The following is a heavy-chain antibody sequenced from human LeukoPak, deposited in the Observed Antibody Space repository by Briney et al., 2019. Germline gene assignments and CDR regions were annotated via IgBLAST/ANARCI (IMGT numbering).Heavy chain of an antibody. Sequence: GGSLRLSCLTSGFTLSTNAMSWVRQAPGKGLEWISGISGSGASTYYADSVKGRFTISRDDSRNTLYLQMNSLRGDDTAVYYCAKSVVVITFRFDDWGQGALVTVSS. CDR2: ISGSGAST. V-gene: IGHV3-23*01. CDR1: GFTLSTNA. CDR3: AKSVVVITFRFDD. J-gene: IGHJ4*02. D-gene: IGHD2-15*01.